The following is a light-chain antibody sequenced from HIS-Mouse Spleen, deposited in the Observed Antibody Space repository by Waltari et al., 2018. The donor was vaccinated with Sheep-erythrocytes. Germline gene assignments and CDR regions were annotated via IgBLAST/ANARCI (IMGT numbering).Light chain of an antibody. CDR3: QQYYSTLT. CDR2: LAS. V-gene: IGKV4-1*01. CDR1: QSVLYSSNNKNY. J-gene: IGKJ4*01. Sequence: DIVMTQSPDSLAVSLGERATINCKSSQSVLYSSNNKNYLAWYQQKPGQTPKLLIYLASTRESGVPDRFSGSGSGTDFTLTISSLQAEDVAVYYCQQYYSTLTFGGGTKVEIK.